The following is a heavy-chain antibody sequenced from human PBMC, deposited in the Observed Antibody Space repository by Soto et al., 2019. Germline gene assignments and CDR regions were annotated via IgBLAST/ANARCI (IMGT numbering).Heavy chain of an antibody. CDR2: IYYSGST. Sequence: SETLSLTCTVSGGSISSSSYYWGWIRHPPGKGLEWIGSIYYSGSTYYNPSLKSRVTISVDTSKNQFSLKLSSVTAADTAAYYCASRSNDYGGAFDYWGQGTLVTVSS. CDR1: GGSISSSSYY. D-gene: IGHD4-17*01. J-gene: IGHJ4*02. V-gene: IGHV4-39*01. CDR3: ASRSNDYGGAFDY.